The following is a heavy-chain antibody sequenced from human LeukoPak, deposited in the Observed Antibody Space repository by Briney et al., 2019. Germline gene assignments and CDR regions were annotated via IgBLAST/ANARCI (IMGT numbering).Heavy chain of an antibody. CDR2: IGAYNGNT. Sequence: ASVKVSCKASGYTFTSYGISWVRQAPGQGLEWMGWIGAYNGNTNYAQKLQGRVTMTTDTSTSTAYMELRSLRSDDTAAYYCARDVRFGELSPVGFDYWGQGTLVTVSS. CDR1: GYTFTSYG. V-gene: IGHV1-18*01. CDR3: ARDVRFGELSPVGFDY. J-gene: IGHJ4*02. D-gene: IGHD3-10*01.